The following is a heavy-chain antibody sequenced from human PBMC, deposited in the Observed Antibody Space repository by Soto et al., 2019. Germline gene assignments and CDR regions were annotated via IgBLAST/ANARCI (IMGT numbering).Heavy chain of an antibody. D-gene: IGHD2-2*02. CDR1: GFTFGDYA. CDR3: TRAEGYCSSTSCYTSDY. V-gene: IGHV3-49*04. Sequence: PGGSLRLSCTASGFTFGDYAMSWVRQAPGKXLGWVGFIRSKAYGGTTEYAASVKGRFTISRDDSKSIAYLQMNSLKTEDTAVYYCTRAEGYCSSTSCYTSDYWGQGTLVTVSS. CDR2: IRSKAYGGTT. J-gene: IGHJ4*02.